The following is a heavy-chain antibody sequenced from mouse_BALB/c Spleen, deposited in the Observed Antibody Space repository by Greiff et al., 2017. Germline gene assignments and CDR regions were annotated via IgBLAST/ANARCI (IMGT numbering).Heavy chain of an antibody. Sequence: QVQLKESGPGLVQPSQSLSITCTVSGFSLTSYGVHWVRQSPGKGLEWLGVIWSGGSTDYNAAFISRLSISKDNSKSQVFFKMNSLQANDTAIYYCARKWYGNYEGAMDYWGQGTSVTVSS. D-gene: IGHD2-10*02. CDR2: IWSGGST. CDR3: ARKWYGNYEGAMDY. CDR1: GFSLTSYG. V-gene: IGHV2-2*02. J-gene: IGHJ4*01.